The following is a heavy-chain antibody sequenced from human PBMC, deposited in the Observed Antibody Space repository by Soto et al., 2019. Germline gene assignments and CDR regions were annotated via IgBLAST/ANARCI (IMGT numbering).Heavy chain of an antibody. J-gene: IGHJ6*02. V-gene: IGHV1-69*13. CDR2: IIPIFGTA. CDR3: ARGGEWLLAQYYYYYGMDV. Sequence: SVKVSCKASGGTFSSYAISWVRQAPGQGLEWMGGIIPIFGTANYAQKFQGRVTITADESTSTAYMELSSLRSEDTAVYYCARGGEWLLAQYYYYYGMDVWGQGTTVTVS. D-gene: IGHD3-3*01. CDR1: GGTFSSYA.